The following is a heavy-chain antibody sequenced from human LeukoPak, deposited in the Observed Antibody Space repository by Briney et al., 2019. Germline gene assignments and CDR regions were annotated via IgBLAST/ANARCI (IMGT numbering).Heavy chain of an antibody. V-gene: IGHV4-34*01. Sequence: NPSETLSLTCAVYGGSFSGYYWSWIRQPPGKGLEWIGEINHSGSTNYNPSLKSRVTISVDTSKNQFSLKLSSVTAADTAVYYCARGRQGWGITMVRGVTSWFDPWGQGTLVTVSS. CDR2: INHSGST. J-gene: IGHJ5*02. CDR1: GGSFSGYY. D-gene: IGHD3-10*01. CDR3: ARGRQGWGITMVRGVTSWFDP.